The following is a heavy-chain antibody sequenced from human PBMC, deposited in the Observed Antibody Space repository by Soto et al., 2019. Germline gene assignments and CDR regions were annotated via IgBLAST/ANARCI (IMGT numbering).Heavy chain of an antibody. V-gene: IGHV4-31*03. CDR3: ARTALAAAGDAY. CDR2: IYYSGST. J-gene: IGHJ4*02. D-gene: IGHD6-13*01. CDR1: GGSISSGGYY. Sequence: QVQLQESGPGLVKPSQTLSLTCTVSGGSISSGGYYWRWIRQHPGKGLEWVGYIYYSGSTYYNPSLKSRVIISVDTSKNQFSLKLSSVTAADTAVYYCARTALAAAGDAYWGQGTLVTVSS.